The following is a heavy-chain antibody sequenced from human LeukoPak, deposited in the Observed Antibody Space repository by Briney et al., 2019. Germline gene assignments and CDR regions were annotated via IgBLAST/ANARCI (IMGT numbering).Heavy chain of an antibody. CDR3: ARDLGYCSGGRCFGGWFDP. J-gene: IGHJ5*02. D-gene: IGHD2-15*01. CDR1: GFTVSSNY. CDR2: INTDASST. V-gene: IGHV3-74*01. Sequence: GGSLRLSCAASGFTVSSNYMSRVRQAPGKGLVWVSRINTDASSTTYASSVKGRFTISRDNARNTVFLQMNSLRAEDTAVYYCARDLGYCSGGRCFGGWFDPWGQGTLVTVSS.